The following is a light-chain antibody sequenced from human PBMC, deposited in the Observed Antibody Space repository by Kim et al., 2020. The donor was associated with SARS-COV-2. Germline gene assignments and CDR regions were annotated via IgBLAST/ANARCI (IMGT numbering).Light chain of an antibody. CDR1: NANIGNNY. J-gene: IGLJ3*02. CDR2: DND. CDR3: AAWDSSLSAVV. V-gene: IGLV1-51*01. Sequence: GQKFTIPCPGSNANIGNNYVSLYYHLPGAAPKLLIYDNDKRPSVIPDRFSGSKSGTSATLGITGLQTGDEANYYCAAWDSSLSAVVFGGGTQLTVL.